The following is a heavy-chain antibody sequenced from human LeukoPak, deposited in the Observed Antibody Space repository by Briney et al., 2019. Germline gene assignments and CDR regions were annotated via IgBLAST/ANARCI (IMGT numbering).Heavy chain of an antibody. D-gene: IGHD6-6*01. J-gene: IGHJ5*02. CDR1: GYSFINYG. V-gene: IGHV1-18*01. Sequence: ASVKVSCKASGYSFINYGISLVRQAGGQGLEWMGWSSGDNVNTYYAQKFLGRVIMTTETSTTTAYMELRSLRPDDTAVYYCVRDWEWKAARNLFDPWGQGTRVTVSS. CDR2: SSGDNVNT. CDR3: VRDWEWKAARNLFDP.